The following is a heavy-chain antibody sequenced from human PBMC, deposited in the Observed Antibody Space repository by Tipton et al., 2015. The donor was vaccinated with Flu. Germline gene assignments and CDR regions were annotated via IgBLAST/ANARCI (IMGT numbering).Heavy chain of an antibody. CDR1: GFTFSSYE. V-gene: IGHV3-48*03. Sequence: GSLRLSCAASGFTFSSYEMNWVRQASGKGLEWVSYISSSGNTISYADSVRGRFTISRDNTKKSLYLQMNTLRVDDTAVYYCARGFIRLCDYWGQGTLVTVSS. D-gene: IGHD3-16*01. J-gene: IGHJ4*02. CDR2: ISSSGNTI. CDR3: ARGFIRLCDY.